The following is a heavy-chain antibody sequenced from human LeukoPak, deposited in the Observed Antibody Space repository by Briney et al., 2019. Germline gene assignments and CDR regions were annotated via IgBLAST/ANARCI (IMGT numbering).Heavy chain of an antibody. V-gene: IGHV3-23*01. D-gene: IGHD1-14*01. Sequence: PGGSLRLSCATSGFTFSNYAMSWVRQAPGKGLEWVSGISESGDNKNHADSVKGRFTISGDNSKNTLYLQMSSLRAEDTAVYYCAKNITNWGQGTLVTVSS. CDR1: GFTFSNYA. CDR2: ISESGDNK. CDR3: AKNITN. J-gene: IGHJ4*02.